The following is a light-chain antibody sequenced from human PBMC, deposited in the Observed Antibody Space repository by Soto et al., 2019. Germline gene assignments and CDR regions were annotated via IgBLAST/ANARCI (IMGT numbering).Light chain of an antibody. V-gene: IGKV3-11*01. Sequence: EIVLTQSPATLSLSPGERATLSCRASQSVSSYLAWYQQKPGQAPRLLIYDASNRATGIPARFSGSGSGTNLILSIRRREPEAFRVYSCQQRCIWPRAFGQG. CDR1: QSVSSY. CDR2: DAS. J-gene: IGKJ1*01. CDR3: QQRCIWPRA.